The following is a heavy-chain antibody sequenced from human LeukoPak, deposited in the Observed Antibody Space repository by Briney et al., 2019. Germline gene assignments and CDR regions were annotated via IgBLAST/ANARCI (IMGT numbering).Heavy chain of an antibody. CDR3: ARARRGSTSSPFRSSIAARNYFDY. J-gene: IGHJ4*02. D-gene: IGHD6-6*01. CDR2: INHSGST. CDR1: GGPFSGYY. V-gene: IGHV4-34*01. Sequence: PSETLSLTCAVYGGPFSGYYWSWIRQPPGKGLEWIGEINHSGSTNYNPSLKSRVTISVDTSKNQFSLKLSSVTAADTAVYYCARARRGSTSSPFRSSIAARNYFDYWGQGTLVTVSS.